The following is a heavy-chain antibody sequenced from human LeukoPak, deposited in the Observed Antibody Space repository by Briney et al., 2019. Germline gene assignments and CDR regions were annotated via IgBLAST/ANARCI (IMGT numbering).Heavy chain of an antibody. V-gene: IGHV3-23*01. CDR1: GFTFNSFA. D-gene: IGHD6-19*01. J-gene: IGHJ4*02. CDR2: ISASGGTT. Sequence: PGGSLRLSCAASGFTFNSFAMAWVRRAQGKGLEWVSAISASGGTTHYAGSVKGRFTISRDNSKNTVNLQMDSLRAEDTAVYYCAKDYSSGWYFDYWGQGTLVTVSS. CDR3: AKDYSSGWYFDY.